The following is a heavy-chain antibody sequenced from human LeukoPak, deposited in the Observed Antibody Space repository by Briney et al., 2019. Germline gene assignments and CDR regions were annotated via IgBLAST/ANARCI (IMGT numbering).Heavy chain of an antibody. D-gene: IGHD5-18*01. CDR3: ARGIQPHYYYYMDV. Sequence: ASVKVSCKASGYTFTNYGLSWVRQAPGQGLEWMGWISGHNGDTKYTQRLQGRVTLTTDTSTSTAYMELRSLRSDDTAVYYCARGIQPHYYYYMDVWGKGTAVTVSS. V-gene: IGHV1-18*01. CDR1: GYTFTNYG. CDR2: ISGHNGDT. J-gene: IGHJ6*03.